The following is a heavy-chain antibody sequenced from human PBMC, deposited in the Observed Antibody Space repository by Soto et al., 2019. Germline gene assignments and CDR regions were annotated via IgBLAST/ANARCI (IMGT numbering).Heavy chain of an antibody. J-gene: IGHJ2*01. CDR3: AHRPEVAAYNWYCDL. Sequence: QITLKESGPTLVKPTQTLTLTCTFSGFSLSTSGVGVGWIRQPPGKALEWLALIYWDDDKRYSPSLKSRLTITQDTSKNQVVLTMTNMDPVDTATYYCAHRPEVAAYNWYCDLWGRGTLVTVSS. CDR2: IYWDDDK. D-gene: IGHD1-26*01. V-gene: IGHV2-5*02. CDR1: GFSLSTSGVG.